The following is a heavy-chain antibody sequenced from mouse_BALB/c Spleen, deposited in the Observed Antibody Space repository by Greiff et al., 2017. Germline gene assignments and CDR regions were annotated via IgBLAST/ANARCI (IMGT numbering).Heavy chain of an antibody. CDR3: ARDGYDGGRYFDD. CDR1: GDSITSDYA. Sequence: EVQLQESGPSLVKPSQTLSLTCSVTGDSITSDYAWNWIRQFPGNKLEWMGYISYSGSTSYNPSLKSRISITRDTSKNQFFLQLNSVTTEDTATYYCARDGYDGGRYFDDWGAGTTVTVSS. D-gene: IGHD2-2*01. CDR2: ISYSGST. V-gene: IGHV3-2*02. J-gene: IGHJ1*01.